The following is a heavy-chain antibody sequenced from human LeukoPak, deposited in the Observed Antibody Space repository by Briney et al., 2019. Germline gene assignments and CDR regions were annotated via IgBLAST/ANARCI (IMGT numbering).Heavy chain of an antibody. J-gene: IGHJ5*02. Sequence: PSETLSLTCTVAGGSISSGDYYWSWLRQPPGKGLEWIGYIYYSGSTYYNPSLKSRVTISVDTSKNQFSLKLSSVTAADTAVYYCARGWTATWGQGTLVTVSS. V-gene: IGHV4-30-4*01. D-gene: IGHD1-1*01. CDR1: GGSISSGDYY. CDR3: ARGWTAT. CDR2: IYYSGST.